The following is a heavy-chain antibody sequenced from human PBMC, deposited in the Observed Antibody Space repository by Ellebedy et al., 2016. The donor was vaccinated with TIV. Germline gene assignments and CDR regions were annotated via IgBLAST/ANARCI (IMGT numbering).Heavy chain of an antibody. CDR2: IYPADSET. Sequence: PGGSLRLCCKGSGYSFTNYWIGWVRQMPGKGLEWMAIIYPADSETRYSPSFQGKVTISADKSISTAYLQWSSLKASDTAMYYCARSYCSCGSCYSMDKYYFDYWGQGTLVTVSS. V-gene: IGHV5-51*01. D-gene: IGHD2-15*01. CDR1: GYSFTNYW. CDR3: ARSYCSCGSCYSMDKYYFDY. J-gene: IGHJ4*02.